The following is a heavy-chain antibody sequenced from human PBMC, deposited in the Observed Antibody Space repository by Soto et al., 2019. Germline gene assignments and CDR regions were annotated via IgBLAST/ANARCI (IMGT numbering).Heavy chain of an antibody. CDR2: INAGNGNT. J-gene: IGHJ4*02. CDR1: GYTFTSYA. V-gene: IGHV1-3*01. CDR3: ARAYCSGGSCYSVFDY. Sequence: ASVKVSCKASGYTFTSYAMHWVRQAPGQRLEWMGWINAGNGNTKYSQKFQGRVTITRDTSASTAYMELSSLRSEDTAVYYCARAYCSGGSCYSVFDYWGQGTLVTVSS. D-gene: IGHD2-15*01.